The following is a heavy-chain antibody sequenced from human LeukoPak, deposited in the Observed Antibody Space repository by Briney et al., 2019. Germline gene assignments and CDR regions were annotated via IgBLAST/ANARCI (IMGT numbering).Heavy chain of an antibody. CDR3: ARSGGSGSYSYHFDY. CDR2: IIPIFGTA. Sequence: GASVKVSCKASGGIFSSYAISWVRQAPGQGLEWMGGIIPIFGTANYAQKLQGRVTITTDESTSTAYMELSSLRSEDTAVYYCARSGGSGSYSYHFDYWGQGTLVTVSS. CDR1: GGIFSSYA. D-gene: IGHD3-10*01. J-gene: IGHJ4*02. V-gene: IGHV1-69*05.